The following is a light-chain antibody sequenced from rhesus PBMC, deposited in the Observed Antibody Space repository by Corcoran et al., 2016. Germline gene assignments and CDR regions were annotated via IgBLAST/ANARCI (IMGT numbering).Light chain of an antibody. V-gene: IGKV1-19*01. CDR3: QQYDDLPYS. CDR1: QGISSW. CDR2: YES. J-gene: IGKJ2*01. Sequence: DIQMTQSPSSLSASVGDKVTITWHASQGISSWLVWYQQKPGKAPKPLIYYESSLQKGVPSRFSGSGSGTDYTLTISSLLPEDFATYCCQQYDDLPYSFGQGTKVEIK.